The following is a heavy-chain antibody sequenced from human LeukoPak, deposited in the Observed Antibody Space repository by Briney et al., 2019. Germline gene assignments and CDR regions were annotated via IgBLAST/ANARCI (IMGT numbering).Heavy chain of an antibody. CDR1: GFTFSSYW. Sequence: PGGSLRLSCAASGFTFSSYWMHWVRQAPGKGLVWVSRIHSDGSSTSYADSVKGRFTISRDNAKNTLYLQMNSLRAEDTAVYYCARAGGIAVAGIYYFDYWGQGTLVTVSS. V-gene: IGHV3-74*01. CDR2: IHSDGSST. D-gene: IGHD6-19*01. CDR3: ARAGGIAVAGIYYFDY. J-gene: IGHJ4*02.